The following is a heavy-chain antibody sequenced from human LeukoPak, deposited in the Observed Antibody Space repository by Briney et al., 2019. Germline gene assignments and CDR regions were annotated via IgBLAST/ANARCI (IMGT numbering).Heavy chain of an antibody. Sequence: GGSLRLSCAASGFTFSNYWMHGVRQAPGKGLVWVSRINSDGRSTNYADSVKGRFTISRDNAKNTLYLQMNSLRAEDTAVYYCARGADSGYSSDNWGQGTLVSVSS. V-gene: IGHV3-74*01. CDR3: ARGADSGYSSDN. CDR2: INSDGRST. J-gene: IGHJ4*02. D-gene: IGHD3-9*01. CDR1: GFTFSNYW.